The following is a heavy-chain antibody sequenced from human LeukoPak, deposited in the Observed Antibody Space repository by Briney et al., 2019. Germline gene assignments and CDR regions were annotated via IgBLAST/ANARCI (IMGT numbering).Heavy chain of an antibody. Sequence: PSETLSLTCTVSGGSISSSNYYWGWIRQPPGKGLEWIGSIYYSGSTYYNPSLKSRVTISVDTSKNQFSLKLSSVTAADTAVYYCARSSDRLRLIFDYWGQGTLVTVSS. CDR2: IYYSGST. D-gene: IGHD4-17*01. CDR3: ARSSDRLRLIFDY. CDR1: GGSISSSNYY. J-gene: IGHJ4*02. V-gene: IGHV4-39*07.